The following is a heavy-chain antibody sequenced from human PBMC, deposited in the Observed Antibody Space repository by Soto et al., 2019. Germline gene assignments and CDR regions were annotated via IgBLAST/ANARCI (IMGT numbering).Heavy chain of an antibody. CDR1: GGSISSYY. CDR3: ARVMTTVVTPWFDP. Sequence: QVQLQESGPGLVKPSETLSLTCTVSGGSISSYYWSWIRQPPGKGLEWIGYIYYSGSTNYNPSLKIRVTISVDTSKNQFSLKLSSVTAADTAVYYCARVMTTVVTPWFDPWGQGTLVTVSS. J-gene: IGHJ5*02. V-gene: IGHV4-59*01. CDR2: IYYSGST. D-gene: IGHD4-17*01.